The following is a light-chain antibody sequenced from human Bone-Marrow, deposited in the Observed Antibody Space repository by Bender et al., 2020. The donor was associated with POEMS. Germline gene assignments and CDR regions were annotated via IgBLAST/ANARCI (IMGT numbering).Light chain of an antibody. J-gene: IGLJ2*01. Sequence: QSALTQPRSVSGAPGQSVTITCTGTSSDVGSYDHVSWYQHHPGKDPKLIIYDVTERPSGVPDRFSGSMSGTSASLAISGLHSEDEADYYCVAWDDTLNGWVFGGGTKLTVL. V-gene: IGLV2-11*01. CDR2: DVT. CDR3: VAWDDTLNGWV. CDR1: SSDVGSYDH.